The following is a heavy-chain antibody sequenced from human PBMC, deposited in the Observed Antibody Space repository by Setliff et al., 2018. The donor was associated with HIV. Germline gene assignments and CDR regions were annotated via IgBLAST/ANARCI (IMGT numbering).Heavy chain of an antibody. V-gene: IGHV1-69*13. J-gene: IGHJ6*03. D-gene: IGHD5-12*01. CDR2: IIPMFGTT. CDR3: ARVGEMATIGYSYYYMDV. Sequence: GASVKVSCKASGVTFRRFAFSWVRQAPGQGLEWMGGIIPMFGTTNYAQKFQGRVTITADEPTSTVYMELTSLRFEDTAVYYCARVGEMATIGYSYYYMDVWGKGTTVTVSS. CDR1: GVTFRRFA.